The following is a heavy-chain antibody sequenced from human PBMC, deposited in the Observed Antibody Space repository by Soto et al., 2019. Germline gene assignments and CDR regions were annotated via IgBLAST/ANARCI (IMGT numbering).Heavy chain of an antibody. CDR3: ASDYCSSTSCYSAEYFQH. CDR2: ISNSGNTI. CDR1: GFTLSDYY. V-gene: IGHV3-11*01. Sequence: GGSLRLSCEASGFTLSDYYMTWIRQAPGKGLEWVSYISNSGNTIYYTDSVKGRLTISWDNAKNSLSLQMNSLRDEDTAVYYCASDYCSSTSCYSAEYFQHWGQGTLVTVSS. D-gene: IGHD2-2*01. J-gene: IGHJ1*01.